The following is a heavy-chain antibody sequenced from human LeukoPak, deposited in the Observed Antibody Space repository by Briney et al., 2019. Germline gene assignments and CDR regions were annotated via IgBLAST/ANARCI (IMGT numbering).Heavy chain of an antibody. D-gene: IGHD5-12*01. Sequence: ASVKVSCKASGYTLTGYYMHWVRLAPGQGLEWMGWINPSSGDTNYAQKFQGRVTMTRDTSISTAYMELSRLRSDDTAVYYCAKIPYEYYFDYWGQGTLVTVSS. CDR1: GYTLTGYY. V-gene: IGHV1-2*02. CDR2: INPSSGDT. J-gene: IGHJ4*02. CDR3: AKIPYEYYFDY.